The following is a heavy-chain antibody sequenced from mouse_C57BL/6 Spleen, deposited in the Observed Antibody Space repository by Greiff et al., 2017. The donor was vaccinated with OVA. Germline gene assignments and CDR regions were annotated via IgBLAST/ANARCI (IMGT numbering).Heavy chain of an antibody. CDR1: GYTFTSYW. V-gene: IGHV1-53*01. J-gene: IGHJ4*01. CDR3: ARASYYGSSYYYAMDY. CDR2: INPSNGGT. D-gene: IGHD1-1*01. Sequence: QVQLQQPGTELVKPGASVKLSCKASGYTFTSYWMHWVKQRPGQGLEWIGNINPSNGGTNYNEKFKSKATLTVDKSSSTAYMQLSSLTSEDSAVYYGARASYYGSSYYYAMDYWGQGTSVTVSS.